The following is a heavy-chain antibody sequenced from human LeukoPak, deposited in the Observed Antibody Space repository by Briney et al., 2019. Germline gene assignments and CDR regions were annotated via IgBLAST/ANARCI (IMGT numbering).Heavy chain of an antibody. V-gene: IGHV3-30*03. CDR3: APGGDYTFFDY. Sequence: GGSLRLSCAASGYTFSNYGMHWVRRFPGKGLEWVAVISHDGTNKYYADSVKGRFTISRDNSKNTLYLQMNSLRVEDTAVYYWAPGGDYTFFDYWGQGTLVTVFS. J-gene: IGHJ4*02. CDR2: ISHDGTNK. CDR1: GYTFSNYG. D-gene: IGHD4-17*01.